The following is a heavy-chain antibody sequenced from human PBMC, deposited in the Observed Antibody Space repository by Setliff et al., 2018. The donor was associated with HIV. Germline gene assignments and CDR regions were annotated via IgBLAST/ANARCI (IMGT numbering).Heavy chain of an antibody. D-gene: IGHD6-13*01. CDR1: GYTLTTYA. CDR3: ARVGSGWSTFDY. V-gene: IGHV7-4-1*02. J-gene: IGHJ4*02. CDR2: FNTETGNP. Sequence: ASVKVSCKSSGYTLTTYAISWVRQAPGQGLEWMGWFNTETGNPMYAQGFRGRFVFSLDTSVSTAFLQINRLKAEDTAKYYCARVGSGWSTFDYWGQGALVTVSS.